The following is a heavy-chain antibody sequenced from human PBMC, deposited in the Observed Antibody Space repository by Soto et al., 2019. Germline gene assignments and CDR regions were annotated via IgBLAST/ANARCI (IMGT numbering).Heavy chain of an antibody. CDR1: AFTSSNAW. CDR2: IKSQNDGGTT. V-gene: IGHV3-15*01. D-gene: IGHD3-10*01. J-gene: IGHJ6*02. CDR3: TNGSGPWAGRGMNV. Sequence: EVQLVESGGGLVKPGGSLRLSCAASAFTSSNAWMTWVRQAPGKGLEWIGRIKSQNDGGTTDYAAPVKGRFVISRDDSKNTLYLQMNSLNTDDTAVYYCTNGSGPWAGRGMNVWGQGTTVIVSS.